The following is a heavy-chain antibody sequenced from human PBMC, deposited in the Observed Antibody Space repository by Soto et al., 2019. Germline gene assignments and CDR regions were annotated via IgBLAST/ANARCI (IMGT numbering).Heavy chain of an antibody. CDR2: ISGSGGST. CDR1: GFTFSSYA. Sequence: EVQLLESGGGLVQPGGSLRLSCAASGFTFSSYAMSWIRQAPGKGLEWVSAISGSGGSTYYADSVKGRFTISRDNSKNTLYLQMNSLRAEDTAVYYCAKDQSDLHWYFDLWGRGTLVTVSS. V-gene: IGHV3-23*01. CDR3: AKDQSDLHWYFDL. J-gene: IGHJ2*01.